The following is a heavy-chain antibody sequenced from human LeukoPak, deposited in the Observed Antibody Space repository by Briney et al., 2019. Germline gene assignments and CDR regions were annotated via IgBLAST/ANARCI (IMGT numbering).Heavy chain of an antibody. J-gene: IGHJ4*02. CDR3: TRDRSRAEDD. V-gene: IGHV3-7*01. D-gene: IGHD1-14*01. Sequence: GGSLRLSCAASGFTFSGHWMSWVRQAPGKGLEWVANINQGGSDKYYVDSVEGRFTISRDNANNLLCLQMNSLRGEDTAVYYCTRDRSRAEDDWGQGTLVTVSS. CDR2: INQGGSDK. CDR1: GFTFSGHW.